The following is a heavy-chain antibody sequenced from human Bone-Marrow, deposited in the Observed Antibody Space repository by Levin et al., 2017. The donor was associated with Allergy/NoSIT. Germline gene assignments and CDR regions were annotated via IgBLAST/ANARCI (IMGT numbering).Heavy chain of an antibody. CDR3: ARDVTDTSASYAFDV. V-gene: IGHV3-11*01. D-gene: IGHD2-21*02. CDR2: ISSSGISI. CDR1: GFSMRDYL. Sequence: LSLTCVASGFSMRDYLMTWIRQAPGKGLEWISYISSSGISIYSADSVKGRFSISRDIATNSLYLQMTGLRVDDTAVYYCARDVTDTSASYAFDVWGPGTVVTVSS. J-gene: IGHJ3*01.